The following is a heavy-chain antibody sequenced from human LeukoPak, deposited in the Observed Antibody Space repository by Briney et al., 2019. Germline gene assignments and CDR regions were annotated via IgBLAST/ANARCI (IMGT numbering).Heavy chain of an antibody. J-gene: IGHJ4*02. CDR1: RFTVSSNY. Sequence: GGSLRLSCAASRFTVSSNYMSWVRQAPGKGLEWVSVIYSGGSTYYADSVKGRFTISRDNSKNTLYLQMNSLRAEDTAVYYCARLTGPIDYWGQGTLVTVSS. CDR2: IYSGGST. V-gene: IGHV3-66*02. D-gene: IGHD1-7*01. CDR3: ARLTGPIDY.